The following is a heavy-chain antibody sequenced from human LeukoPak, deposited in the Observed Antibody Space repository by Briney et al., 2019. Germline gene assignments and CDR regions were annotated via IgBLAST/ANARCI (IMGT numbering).Heavy chain of an antibody. D-gene: IGHD2-2*01. CDR2: INPSGGST. CDR1: GYTFTSYY. CDR3: AREGCSSTSCYGGDAFDI. V-gene: IGHV1-46*01. Sequence: ASVKVSCKASGYTFTSYYMHWVRQAPGQGLEWMGIINPSGGSTSYAQKFQGRVTMTRDMSTSTVYMELSSLRSEDTAVYYCAREGCSSTSCYGGDAFDIWGQGTMVTVSS. J-gene: IGHJ3*02.